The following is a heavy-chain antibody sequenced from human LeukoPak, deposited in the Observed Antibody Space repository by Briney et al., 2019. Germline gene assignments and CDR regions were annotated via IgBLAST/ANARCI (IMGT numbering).Heavy chain of an antibody. CDR2: ISGSGGST. D-gene: IGHD1/OR15-1a*01. CDR3: AIQKAGATIPKFDY. Sequence: GGSLRLSCAASGFTFSSYAMSWVRQAPGKGLEWVSAISGSGGSTYYADSVKGRFTISRDNSKNTLYLQMNSLRAEDTAVYYCAIQKAGATIPKFDYWGQGTLVTVSS. V-gene: IGHV3-23*01. J-gene: IGHJ4*02. CDR1: GFTFSSYA.